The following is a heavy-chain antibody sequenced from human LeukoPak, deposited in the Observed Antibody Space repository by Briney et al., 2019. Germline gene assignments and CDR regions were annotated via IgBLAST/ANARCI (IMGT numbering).Heavy chain of an antibody. CDR2: LKSKTDGGTT. D-gene: IGHD6-13*01. J-gene: IGHJ5*02. CDR3: TTEAPAGYNWFDP. Sequence: GGSLRLSCAASGFTFGNAWMSWVRQAPGKGLEWVGRLKSKTDGGTTDSSAPVKGRFTISRDDSKNTLYLQMNSLKIEDTAVYYCTTEAPAGYNWFDPWGPGTLVIVSS. CDR1: GFTFGNAW. V-gene: IGHV3-15*01.